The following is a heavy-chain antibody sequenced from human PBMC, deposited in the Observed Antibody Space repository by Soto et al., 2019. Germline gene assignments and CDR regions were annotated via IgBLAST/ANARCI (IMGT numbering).Heavy chain of an antibody. Sequence: ASVKVSCKASGYTFTSYDINWVRQATGQGLEWMGWMNPNSGNTGYAQKFQGRVTMTRNTSISTAYMELSSLRSEDTAVYYCARGQDYYYYMDVWGKGTTVTVSS. CDR3: ARGQDYYYYMDV. CDR1: GYTFTSYD. CDR2: MNPNSGNT. V-gene: IGHV1-8*01. J-gene: IGHJ6*03.